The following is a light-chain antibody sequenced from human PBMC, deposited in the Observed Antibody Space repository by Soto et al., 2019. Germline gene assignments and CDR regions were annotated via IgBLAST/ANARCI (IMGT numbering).Light chain of an antibody. CDR3: SSYTTSSTYV. V-gene: IGLV2-18*02. J-gene: IGLJ1*01. CDR1: SSEVGSYNR. CDR2: EVS. Sequence: QSVLTKPPSVSGSPGQSVTISCTGTSSEVGSYNRVSWYQQPPGTAPKLMIFEVSNRPSGVPDRFSGSKSGNTASLTISGLQAEDEADYYCSSYTTSSTYVFGTGTKVTVL.